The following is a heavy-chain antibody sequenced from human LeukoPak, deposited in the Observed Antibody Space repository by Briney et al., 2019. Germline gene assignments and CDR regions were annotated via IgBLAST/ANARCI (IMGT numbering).Heavy chain of an antibody. Sequence: PSETLSLTCAVYGGSLSGYYWSWIRQPPGKGLEWIGEINDSGTTNYNPSLKSRVTISIDTSKNRFSLKLSSVTAADTAVYYCARSRGSGSVLWLDPWGQGTLVTVSS. CDR3: ARSRGSGSVLWLDP. V-gene: IGHV4-34*01. CDR2: INDSGTT. CDR1: GGSLSGYY. J-gene: IGHJ5*02. D-gene: IGHD3-10*01.